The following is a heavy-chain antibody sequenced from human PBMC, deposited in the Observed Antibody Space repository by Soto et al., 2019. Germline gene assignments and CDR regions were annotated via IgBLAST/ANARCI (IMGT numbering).Heavy chain of an antibody. CDR3: ARGDILTGHYKAGFDY. D-gene: IGHD3-9*01. J-gene: IGHJ4*02. CDR2: IYPGESFT. CDR1: GYNFSSYW. Sequence: GESLKISCKGSGYNFSSYWVGWVRQMPGKGLEWMGIIYPGESFTTYSPAFQGQVTISADKSVATAYLQWSSLKASDTAMYYCARGDILTGHYKAGFDYWGQGTLVTVSS. V-gene: IGHV5-51*01.